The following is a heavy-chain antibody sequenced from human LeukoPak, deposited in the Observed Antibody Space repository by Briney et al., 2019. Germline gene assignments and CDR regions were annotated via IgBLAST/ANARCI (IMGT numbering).Heavy chain of an antibody. J-gene: IGHJ4*02. CDR3: ARDLPPLDY. V-gene: IGHV3-30-3*01. CDR2: ISYDGSNK. CDR1: GFTFSSYA. Sequence: PGGSLRLSCAASGFTFSSYAMHWVRQAPGKGLEWVAVISYDGSNKYYADSVKGRFTISRDNSKNTLYLQMNSLRVEDTAVYYCARDLPPLDYWGQGTLVTVSS.